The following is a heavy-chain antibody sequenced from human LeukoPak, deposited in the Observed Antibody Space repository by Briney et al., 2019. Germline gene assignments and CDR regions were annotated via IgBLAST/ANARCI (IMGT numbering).Heavy chain of an antibody. CDR2: IDPSDSYT. V-gene: IGHV5-10-1*01. CDR1: GYSFTSYW. Sequence: EESLKISCKGSGYSFTSYWISWVRQLPGKGLEWMGRIDPSDSYTNYSPSFQGHVTISADKSISTAYLQWSSLKASDTAMYYCARDHLDSSGWWGYWGQGTLVTVSS. D-gene: IGHD6-19*01. CDR3: ARDHLDSSGWWGY. J-gene: IGHJ4*02.